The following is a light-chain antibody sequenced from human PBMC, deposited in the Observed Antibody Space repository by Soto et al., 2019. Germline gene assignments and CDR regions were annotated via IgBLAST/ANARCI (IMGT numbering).Light chain of an antibody. Sequence: DIQMTQSPSTLSGSVGDRVTITCRASQTISSSLAWYQQKPGKAPNLLIYKASRLESGVPSRFSGSGSGTEFTLTISSVQPEDFATYYCQQYSNFWTFGQGTKVEIK. J-gene: IGKJ1*01. CDR3: QQYSNFWT. CDR2: KAS. V-gene: IGKV1-5*03. CDR1: QTISSS.